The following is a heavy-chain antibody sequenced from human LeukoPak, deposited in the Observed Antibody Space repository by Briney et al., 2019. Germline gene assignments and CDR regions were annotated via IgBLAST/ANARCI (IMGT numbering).Heavy chain of an antibody. D-gene: IGHD3-3*01. CDR2: IYYSGST. CDR1: GGSISSGDYY. CDR3: ARRSIFGVVTGYYYMDV. V-gene: IGHV4-30-4*01. Sequence: SQTLSLTCTVSGGSISSGDYYWSWIRQPPGKGLEWIGYIYYSGSTYYNPSLKSRITISVDTSKNQFSLKLSSVTAADTAVYYCARRSIFGVVTGYYYMDVWGKGTTVTVSS. J-gene: IGHJ6*03.